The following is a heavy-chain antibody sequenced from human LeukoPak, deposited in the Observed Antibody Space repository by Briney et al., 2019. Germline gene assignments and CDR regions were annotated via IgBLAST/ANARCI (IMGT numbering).Heavy chain of an antibody. CDR3: AKDTRLYSGSGSYFLDF. Sequence: GGSLRLSCAASGFTVSNNYMSWVRQAPGKGLEWVSVIYSGGGIYYADSVKGRFTISRDNSKNTLFLQMNSLRAEDTAVYYCAKDTRLYSGSGSYFLDFWGQGTLVTVSS. CDR2: IYSGGGI. V-gene: IGHV3-53*01. J-gene: IGHJ4*02. CDR1: GFTVSNNY. D-gene: IGHD3-10*01.